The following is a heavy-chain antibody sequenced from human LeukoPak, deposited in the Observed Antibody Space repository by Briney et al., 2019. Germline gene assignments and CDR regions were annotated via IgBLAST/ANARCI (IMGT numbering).Heavy chain of an antibody. D-gene: IGHD3-22*01. CDR1: GDSVSTNSAA. V-gene: IGHV6-1*01. CDR2: IYYRSKWYS. J-gene: IGHJ3*02. Sequence: SQTLSLTCVISGDSVSTNSAAWNWIRQSPSGGLEWLGRIYYRSKWYSDYAVSVKSRVSINPDTSNNQLSLQLKSVTPEDTAVYYCARGVYYYDSSGYYSSDAFDIWGQGTMVTVSS. CDR3: ARGVYYYDSSGYYSSDAFDI.